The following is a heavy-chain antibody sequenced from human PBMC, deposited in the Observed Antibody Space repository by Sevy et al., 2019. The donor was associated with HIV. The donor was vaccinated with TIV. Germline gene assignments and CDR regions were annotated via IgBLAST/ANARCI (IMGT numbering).Heavy chain of an antibody. D-gene: IGHD2-2*01. J-gene: IGHJ4*02. CDR1: GFTFNSHT. CDR3: AREASQCTSTSCYEGYVDY. CDR2: ISSSGSI. Sequence: GGSLRLSCAAYGFTFNSHTMTWVRQAPGKGLEWVSSISSSGSIYYSDSMKGRFTISRDNAKNSLYLQMNSLRAEDTALYFRAREASQCTSTSCYEGYVDYWGQGTLVTVSS. V-gene: IGHV3-21*01.